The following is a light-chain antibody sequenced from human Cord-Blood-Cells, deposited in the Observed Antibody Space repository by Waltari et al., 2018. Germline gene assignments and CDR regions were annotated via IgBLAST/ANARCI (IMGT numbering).Light chain of an antibody. Sequence: QSVLTQPPSASGTPGQTVTIACSGSSPTIASNTVNWYQQLPGTAHKLLIYRNNQRPSGVPDRFSGSKSGTSASLAISGLQSEDEADYYCAAWDDSLNGYVFGTGTKVTVL. CDR2: RNN. J-gene: IGLJ1*01. V-gene: IGLV1-44*01. CDR1: SPTIASNT. CDR3: AAWDDSLNGYV.